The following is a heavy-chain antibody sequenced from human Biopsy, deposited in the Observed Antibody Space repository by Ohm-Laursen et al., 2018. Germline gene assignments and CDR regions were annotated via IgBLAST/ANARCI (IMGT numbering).Heavy chain of an antibody. CDR2: VPYRGAT. Sequence: GTLSLTCSVSDGSINSNDYYWGWIRQAPGKGLEWLGSVPYRGATYYNPPLTRRATISVDTPKNQFFLNLRSAAAADTAVYYCARPLRGGEYEGFDLWGPGTMVSVSP. V-gene: IGHV4-39*01. CDR1: DGSINSNDYY. CDR3: ARPLRGGEYEGFDL. D-gene: IGHD4-17*01. J-gene: IGHJ3*01.